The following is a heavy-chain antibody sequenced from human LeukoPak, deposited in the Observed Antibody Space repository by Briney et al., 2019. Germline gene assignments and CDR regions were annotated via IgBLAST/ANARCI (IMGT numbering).Heavy chain of an antibody. CDR2: IYYSGST. CDR3: ARGPDYDSRIPHAFDI. D-gene: IGHD3-22*01. J-gene: IGHJ3*02. CDR1: GGSISSSSYY. Sequence: SETLSLTCTVSGGSISSSSYYWGWIRQPPGKGLEWIGSIYYSGSTYYNPSLKSRVTISVDTSKNQFSLKLSSVTAADTAVYYCARGPDYDSRIPHAFDIWGQGTMDTVSS. V-gene: IGHV4-39*07.